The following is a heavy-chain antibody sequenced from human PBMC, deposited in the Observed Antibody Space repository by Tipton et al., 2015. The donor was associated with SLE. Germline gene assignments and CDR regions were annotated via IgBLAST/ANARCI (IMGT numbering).Heavy chain of an antibody. CDR3: ARSGTGTIFDY. CDR2: IYSGGST. CDR1: GFTVSSNY. D-gene: IGHD3-10*01. V-gene: IGHV3-53*01. Sequence: SLRLSCAASGFTVSSNYMSWVRQAPGKGLEWVSVIYSGGSTYYADSVKGRFTISRDNSKNRLSLQMNSLRAEDTAMYYCARSGTGTIFDYWGQGTLVTVSS. J-gene: IGHJ4*02.